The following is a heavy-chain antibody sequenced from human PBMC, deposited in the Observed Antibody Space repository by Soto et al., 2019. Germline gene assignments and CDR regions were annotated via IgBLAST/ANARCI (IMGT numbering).Heavy chain of an antibody. CDR3: ARHYSGYESLYYRYYLAV. J-gene: IGHJ6*03. CDR1: GYSFTSYW. D-gene: IGHD5-12*01. V-gene: IGHV5-51*01. Sequence: PGESLKISCKGSGYSFTSYWIGWVRQMPGKGLEWMGIIYPGDSDTRYSPSFQGQVTISADKSISTAYLQWSSLKASDTAMYYCARHYSGYESLYYRYYLAVWGKGTTVTVSS. CDR2: IYPGDSDT.